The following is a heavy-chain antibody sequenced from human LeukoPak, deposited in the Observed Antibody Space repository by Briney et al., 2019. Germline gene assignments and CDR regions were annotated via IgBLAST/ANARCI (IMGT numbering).Heavy chain of an antibody. Sequence: ASVKVSCKASGYTFTGYYMHWVRQAPGQGLEWMGWINPNSGGTNYAQKFQGRVTMTRDTSISTAYMELSRLRSDDTAVYYCARDQAHYYGSGSYFNWGQGTLVNVSS. J-gene: IGHJ4*02. CDR1: GYTFTGYY. CDR3: ARDQAHYYGSGSYFN. D-gene: IGHD3-10*01. CDR2: INPNSGGT. V-gene: IGHV1-2*02.